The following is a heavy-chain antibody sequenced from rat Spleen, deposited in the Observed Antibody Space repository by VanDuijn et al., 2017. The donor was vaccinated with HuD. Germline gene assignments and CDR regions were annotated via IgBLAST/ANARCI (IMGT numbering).Heavy chain of an antibody. Sequence: EVELVESGGGLVQPGRSMKLSCAASGFTFSNYGMAWVRQAPTKGLEWVASISTSGGSTYYRDSVKGRLTISRDNAKSTLYLQMDSLRSEDTATYYCTTAWVLNYWGQGVMVTVSS. V-gene: IGHV5-27*01. D-gene: IGHD1-7*01. J-gene: IGHJ2*01. CDR1: GFTFSNYG. CDR2: ISTSGGST. CDR3: TTAWVLNY.